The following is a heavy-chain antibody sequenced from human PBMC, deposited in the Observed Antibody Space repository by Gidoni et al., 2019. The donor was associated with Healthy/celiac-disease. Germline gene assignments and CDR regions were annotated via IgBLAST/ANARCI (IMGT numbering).Heavy chain of an antibody. J-gene: IGHJ6*03. V-gene: IGHV3-21*01. Sequence: EVQLVESGGGLVKPGGSLRLSCAASGFTFSSYSMNWVRQAPGKGLEWVSSSSSSSSYIYYADSVKGRFTISRDNAKNSLYLQMNSLRAEDTAVYYCARREGYIVEPYMDVWGKGTTVTVSS. D-gene: IGHD2-21*01. CDR3: ARREGYIVEPYMDV. CDR2: SSSSSSYI. CDR1: GFTFSSYS.